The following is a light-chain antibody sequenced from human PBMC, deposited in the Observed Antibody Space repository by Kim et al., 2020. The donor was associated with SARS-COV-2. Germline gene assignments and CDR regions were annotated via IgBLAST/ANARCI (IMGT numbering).Light chain of an antibody. CDR2: RAS. Sequence: CPGETATPCSRARRSINSMYLAWYQQKAGQAPRLLYYRASTRATGIPDRFSGSGSGTDCTLTISRLEPEDCAVYFCQQSSTSPRWAFGQGSKVDIK. CDR1: RSINSMY. V-gene: IGKV3-20*01. J-gene: IGKJ1*01. CDR3: QQSSTSPRWA.